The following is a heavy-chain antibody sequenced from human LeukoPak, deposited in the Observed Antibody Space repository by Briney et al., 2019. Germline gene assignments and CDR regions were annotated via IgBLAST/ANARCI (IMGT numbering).Heavy chain of an antibody. CDR1: GGSISSYY. V-gene: IGHV4-59*01. Sequence: SETLSLTCTVSGGSISSYYWSWIRQPPGKGLEWIGYIYYSGTTHYNPSLKSRVTISLDTSKNQFSLKLSSMTAADTAVYFCARGYSYSRYYFDYWGQGTLVTVSS. J-gene: IGHJ4*02. CDR2: IYYSGTT. D-gene: IGHD5-18*01. CDR3: ARGYSYSRYYFDY.